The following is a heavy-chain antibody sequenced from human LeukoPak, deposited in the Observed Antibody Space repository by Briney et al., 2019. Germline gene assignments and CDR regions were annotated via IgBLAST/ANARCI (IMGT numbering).Heavy chain of an antibody. D-gene: IGHD2-2*01. CDR3: AKDSNDIVVVPAAGSADYFDY. CDR2: IRYDGSNK. Sequence: PGGSLRLSCAASGFTFSSYGMHWVRQAPGKGLEWVAFIRYDGSNKYYADSVKGRFTISRDNSKNTLYLQMNSLRAEDTAVYYCAKDSNDIVVVPAAGSADYFDYWGQGTLVTVSS. J-gene: IGHJ4*02. V-gene: IGHV3-30*02. CDR1: GFTFSSYG.